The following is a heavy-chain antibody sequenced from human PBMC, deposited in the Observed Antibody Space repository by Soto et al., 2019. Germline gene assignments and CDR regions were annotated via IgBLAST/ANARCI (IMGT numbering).Heavy chain of an antibody. CDR3: ARDSGRFLEWNQGYYYYGMDV. Sequence: GASVKVSCKASGYTFTGYYMHWVRQAPGQGLEWMGWINPNSGGTNYAQKFQGRVTMTRDTSISTAYMELSRLRSDDTAVYYCARDSGRFLEWNQGYYYYGMDVWGQGTTVTVSS. D-gene: IGHD3-3*01. CDR2: INPNSGGT. CDR1: GYTFTGYY. V-gene: IGHV1-2*02. J-gene: IGHJ6*02.